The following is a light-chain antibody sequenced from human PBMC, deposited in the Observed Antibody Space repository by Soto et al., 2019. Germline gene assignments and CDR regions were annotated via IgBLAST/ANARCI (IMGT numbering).Light chain of an antibody. CDR1: SSNIGKYY. CDR2: DNT. Sequence: QSVLSQPPSVSAAPGQRVTISCSGSSSNIGKYYVSWYQQVPGTAPTLRIYDNTQRPSGIPDRFSGSKSGTSATLAITGLQTGDEADYYCATWDGGLTPQGVFGTGTKVTVL. J-gene: IGLJ1*01. CDR3: ATWDGGLTPQGV. V-gene: IGLV1-51*01.